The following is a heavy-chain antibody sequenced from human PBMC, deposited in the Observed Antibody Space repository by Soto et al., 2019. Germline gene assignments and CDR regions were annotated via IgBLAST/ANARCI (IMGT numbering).Heavy chain of an antibody. Sequence: ASVKVSCKASGYTFGDFDINWLRQAAGQGPEWMGWMNAKSGDTFSAQRLQGKFNMTWDTSLSTAYMEVGSLTSDDAAIYYCARGNPFNYAGFEVWGQGTTVSVFS. V-gene: IGHV1-8*01. D-gene: IGHD3-16*01. J-gene: IGHJ6*01. CDR3: ARGNPFNYAGFEV. CDR1: GYTFGDFD. CDR2: MNAKSGDT.